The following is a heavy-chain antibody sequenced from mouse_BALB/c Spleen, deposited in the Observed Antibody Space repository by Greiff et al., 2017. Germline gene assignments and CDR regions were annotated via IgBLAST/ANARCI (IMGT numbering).Heavy chain of an antibody. CDR2: IYPGSGST. CDR1: GYTFTSYW. Sequence: LQQPGSELVRPGASVKLSCKASGYTFTSYWMPWVKQRPGQGLEWIGNIYPGSGSTNYDEKFKSKATLTVDTSSSTAYMQLSRLTSEDTAVYYCTRSCYCGSRGAMDYWGQGTSVTVSS. J-gene: IGHJ4*01. CDR3: TRSCYCGSRGAMDY. V-gene: IGHV1S22*01. D-gene: IGHD1-1*01.